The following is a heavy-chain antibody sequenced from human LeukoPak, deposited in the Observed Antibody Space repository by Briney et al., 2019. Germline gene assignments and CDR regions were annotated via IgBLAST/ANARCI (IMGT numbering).Heavy chain of an antibody. V-gene: IGHV3-23*01. Sequence: QPGGSLRLSCAASGFTFSNFAMSWIRQAPGKGLEWVSALNGDNTYYADSVKGRFTVSRDNSKNSLYLQMNSLKVEDTAIYYCARDNWVDCWGQGTLVTVSS. CDR3: ARDNWVDC. CDR1: GFTFSNFA. J-gene: IGHJ5*01. CDR2: LNGDNT.